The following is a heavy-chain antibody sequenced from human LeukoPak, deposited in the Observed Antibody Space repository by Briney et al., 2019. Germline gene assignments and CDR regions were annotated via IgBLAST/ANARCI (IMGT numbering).Heavy chain of an antibody. CDR2: ISAYNGNT. D-gene: IGHD4-23*01. J-gene: IGHJ4*02. Sequence: ASVKVSCKASGYTFTSYGISWVRQAPGQGLEWMGWISAYNGNTNYAQKLQGRVTMTTDTSTSTVYMELRSLRSDDTAVYYCARHDYGGNSDYWGQGTLVTVSS. V-gene: IGHV1-18*01. CDR1: GYTFTSYG. CDR3: ARHDYGGNSDY.